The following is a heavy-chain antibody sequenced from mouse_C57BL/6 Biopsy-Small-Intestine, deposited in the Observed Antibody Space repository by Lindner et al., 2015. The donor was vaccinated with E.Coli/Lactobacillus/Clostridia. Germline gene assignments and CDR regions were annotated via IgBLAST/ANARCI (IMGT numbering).Heavy chain of an antibody. CDR2: IYPGDGDT. CDR1: GYAFSSSW. J-gene: IGHJ2*01. V-gene: IGHV1-82*01. CDR3: ARDSPYFDY. D-gene: IGHD2-12*01. Sequence: VQLQESGPELVKPGASVKISCKASGYAFSSSWMNWVKQRPGKGLEWIGRIYPGDGDTNYNGKFKGKATLTAGKSSSTAYMQLSSLTSEDSAVYFCARDSPYFDYWGQGTTLTVSS.